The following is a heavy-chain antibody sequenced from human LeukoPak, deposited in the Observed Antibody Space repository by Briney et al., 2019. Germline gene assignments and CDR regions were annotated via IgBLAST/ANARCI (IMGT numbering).Heavy chain of an antibody. Sequence: SETLSLTCTVSGASIRSGDYYWSWIRQPLGKGLEWIGYIYDSGSTYYNPSLKSRITISVDTSENRFSLKLSSVTATDTAVYYCARDCSGGSCYGAFDIWGQGTMVTVSS. CDR2: IYDSGST. D-gene: IGHD2-15*01. CDR3: ARDCSGGSCYGAFDI. CDR1: GASIRSGDYY. V-gene: IGHV4-30-4*01. J-gene: IGHJ3*02.